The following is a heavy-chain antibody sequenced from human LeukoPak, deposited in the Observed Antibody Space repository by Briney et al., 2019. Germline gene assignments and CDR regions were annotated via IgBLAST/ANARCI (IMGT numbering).Heavy chain of an antibody. CDR3: ARLGLEAYDSSGFYYLGY. CDR2: IYPGDSDT. CDR1: GYSFTNYW. J-gene: IGHJ4*02. D-gene: IGHD3-22*01. Sequence: GESLKISCKASGYSFTNYWIGWGRQMPGKGLEWMGTIYPGDSDTRYRPSFQGQVPISATKSISPAYLQWSSLKPSDTAIYYCARLGLEAYDSSGFYYLGYWGQGALVTVSS. V-gene: IGHV5-51*01.